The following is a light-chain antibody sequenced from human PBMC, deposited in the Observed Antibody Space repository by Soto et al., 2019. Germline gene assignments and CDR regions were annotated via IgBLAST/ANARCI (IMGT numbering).Light chain of an antibody. CDR3: SSYPSSSIDYL. Sequence: QSALTKPASVSGSPGQSITISCTGTSSDVGGYNYVSWYQQHPGKAPKLMMYEVSNRPSGVSKRFSGSKSGNTAPLTISGLQPEDEADYYCSSYPSSSIDYLFGTGTKLTVL. V-gene: IGLV2-14*01. CDR1: SSDVGGYNY. CDR2: EVS. J-gene: IGLJ1*01.